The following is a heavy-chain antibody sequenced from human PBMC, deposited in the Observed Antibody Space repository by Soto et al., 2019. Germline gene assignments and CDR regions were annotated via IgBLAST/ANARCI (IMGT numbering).Heavy chain of an antibody. CDR2: VFSSGST. J-gene: IGHJ6*02. Sequence: PXATLSLTCSVPGGAISSYYWSWVRQPAGKGLEWIGRVFSSGSTNYNASLKSRVTMSIDTSKNEVSLTLRSVTAADTAVYYCARVAFSYFGMDVWGPGTTVTVSS. V-gene: IGHV4-4*07. D-gene: IGHD3-3*02. CDR3: ARVAFSYFGMDV. CDR1: GGAISSYY.